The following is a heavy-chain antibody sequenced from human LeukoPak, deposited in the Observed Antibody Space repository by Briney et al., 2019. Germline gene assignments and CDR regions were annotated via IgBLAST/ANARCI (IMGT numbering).Heavy chain of an antibody. CDR2: ISGSGGST. V-gene: IGHV3-23*01. J-gene: IGHJ4*02. Sequence: GGSLRLSCSASGFTFSSYAMSCVRQAPGKGLDWVSAISGSGGSTYYADSVKGRFTISRDNSKNTLDLPMNSLRDEATAVYYCAKPLSGELLPDYWGQGTLVPVSS. D-gene: IGHD1-26*01. CDR1: GFTFSSYA. CDR3: AKPLSGELLPDY.